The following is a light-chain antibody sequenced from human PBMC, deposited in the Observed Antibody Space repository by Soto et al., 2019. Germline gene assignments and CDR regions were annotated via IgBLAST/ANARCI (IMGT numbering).Light chain of an antibody. CDR3: QQYGISPWT. CDR2: AAS. V-gene: IGKV3-20*01. CDR1: QSVSSNF. J-gene: IGKJ1*01. Sequence: EIVLTQSPGTLSLSPGDRATLSCRASQSVSSNFLAGYQQKPGQAPRLLIYAASSRATGIPDRFSGSVSGTEFTLTVSRLEPEDFAVYYCQQYGISPWTFGQGTKVEIK.